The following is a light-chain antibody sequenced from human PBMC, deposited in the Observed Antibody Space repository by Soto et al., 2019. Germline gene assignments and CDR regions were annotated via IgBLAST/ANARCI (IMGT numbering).Light chain of an antibody. CDR2: GAS. V-gene: IGKV3D-15*01. CDR3: QQYNSYSPRT. Sequence: SPGENTAHTCRASQSVSSNLAWYQQKPGQAPRLLFYGASTRATGIPSRFSGSASGTGFTLTISSLQPYDFATYYCQQYNSYSPRTFGQGTKVDIK. J-gene: IGKJ1*01. CDR1: QSVSSN.